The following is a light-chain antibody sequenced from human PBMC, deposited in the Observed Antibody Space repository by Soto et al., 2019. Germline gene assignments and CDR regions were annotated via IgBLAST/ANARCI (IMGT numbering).Light chain of an antibody. V-gene: IGLV2-14*03. Sequence: QSALTQPASVSGSPGQSITISCTGTSSDVGGYNYVSWYQHHPGKAPKLIIYDVTNRPSGVSNRFSGSKSGNTASLIISGLQAEDEADYYCSSYRSSVTRVVFGGGTKLTVL. CDR3: SSYRSSVTRVV. CDR2: DVT. J-gene: IGLJ2*01. CDR1: SSDVGGYNY.